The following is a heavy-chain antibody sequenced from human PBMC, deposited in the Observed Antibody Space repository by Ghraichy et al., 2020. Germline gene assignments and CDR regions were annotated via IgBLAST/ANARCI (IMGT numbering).Heavy chain of an antibody. CDR3: ARGSNYAFDI. Sequence: SQTLSLTCAISGDSVSSNSAHWNWIRQSPSRGLEWLGRTYYRSKWYHDFAVSVKSRVTVNPDTSKNQFSLQLNSVSHEDTAVYYCARGSNYAFDIWGQVAMVIDSS. CDR1: GDSVSSNSAH. J-gene: IGHJ3*02. V-gene: IGHV6-1*01. CDR2: TYYRSKWYH. D-gene: IGHD2-8*01.